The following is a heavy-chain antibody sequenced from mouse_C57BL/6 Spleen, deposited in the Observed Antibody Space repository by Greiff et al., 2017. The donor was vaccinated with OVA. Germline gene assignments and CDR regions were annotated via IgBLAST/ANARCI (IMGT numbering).Heavy chain of an antibody. Sequence: QVQLQQSGPGLVQPSQSLSITCTVSGFSLTSYGVHWVRQSPGQGLEWLGVIWRGGSTDYNAAFMSRLSITKDNSKSKVYFKMNSLQADDTAIDYCAKEDYGSSFDYWGQGTTLTVSS. J-gene: IGHJ2*01. CDR2: IWRGGST. CDR3: AKEDYGSSFDY. D-gene: IGHD1-1*01. V-gene: IGHV2-5*01. CDR1: GFSLTSYG.